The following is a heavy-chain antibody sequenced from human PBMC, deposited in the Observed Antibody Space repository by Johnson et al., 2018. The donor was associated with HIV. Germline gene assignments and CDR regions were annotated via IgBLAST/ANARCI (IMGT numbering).Heavy chain of an antibody. V-gene: IGHV3-11*04. CDR2: ISSSGGTT. CDR1: GFTFNDHY. CDR3: ARVGAAGVDAFDI. D-gene: IGHD6-25*01. Sequence: QVQLVESGGGLVKPGGSLRLSCAASGFTFNDHYMSWIRQAPGKGLEWVSYISSSGGTTYNADSVKGRFTISRNNAKNSLYLQMNSLRAEDTAVYYCARVGAAGVDAFDIWGQGTMVTVSS. J-gene: IGHJ3*02.